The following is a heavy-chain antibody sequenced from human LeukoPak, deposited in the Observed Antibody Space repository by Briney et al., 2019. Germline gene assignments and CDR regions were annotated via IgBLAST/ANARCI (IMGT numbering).Heavy chain of an antibody. CDR3: ARARCSGGSCYYFDY. D-gene: IGHD2-15*01. CDR2: SYYSGST. Sequence: SETLSLTCTVSGGSISSSSYYWGWIRPPPGKGLEWIGSSYYSGSTYYNPSLKSRVTISVDTSKNQFSLKLSSVTAADTAVYYCARARCSGGSCYYFDYWGQGTLVTVSS. CDR1: GGSISSSSYY. J-gene: IGHJ4*02. V-gene: IGHV4-39*07.